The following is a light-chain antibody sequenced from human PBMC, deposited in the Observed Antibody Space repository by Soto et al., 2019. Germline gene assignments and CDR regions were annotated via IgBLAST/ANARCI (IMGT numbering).Light chain of an antibody. CDR3: CSYAGNNHFV. CDR1: SSDVGGYNY. Sequence: QSALTQPPSASGSPGQSVTISCTGTSSDVGGYNYVSWYQQHPGKAPKLMISEVSKRPSGVPDRFSGSKSGNTASLTVSGRQAEDEADYYCCSYAGNNHFVFSGGTQLTVL. V-gene: IGLV2-8*01. CDR2: EVS. J-gene: IGLJ2*01.